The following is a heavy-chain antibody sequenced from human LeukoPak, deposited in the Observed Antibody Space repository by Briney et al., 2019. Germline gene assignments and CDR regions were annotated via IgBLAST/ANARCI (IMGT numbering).Heavy chain of an antibody. CDR3: ARAASGYYGMDV. CDR2: IIPISGTA. J-gene: IGHJ6*02. V-gene: IGHV1-69*13. CDR1: GGTFSSYA. D-gene: IGHD3-10*01. Sequence: ASVKVSCKASGGTFSSYAISWVRQAPGQGLEWMGGIIPISGTANYAQKFQGRVTITADESTSTAYMELSSLRSEDTAVYYCARAASGYYGMDVWGQGTTVTVSS.